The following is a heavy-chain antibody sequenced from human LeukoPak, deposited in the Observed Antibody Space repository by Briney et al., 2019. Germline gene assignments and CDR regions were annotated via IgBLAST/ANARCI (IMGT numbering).Heavy chain of an antibody. D-gene: IGHD2-2*02. CDR2: INSDGSST. CDR1: GFTFSSYW. CDR3: ARDHGYCSSTSCYKFDY. V-gene: IGHV3-74*01. Sequence: GGSLRLSCAASGFTFSSYWMHWVRQAPGKGLVWVSRINSDGSSTSYADSVKGRFTISRDNAKNTLYLQMNSLRAEDTAVYYCARDHGYCSSTSCYKFDYWGQGTLVTVSS. J-gene: IGHJ4*02.